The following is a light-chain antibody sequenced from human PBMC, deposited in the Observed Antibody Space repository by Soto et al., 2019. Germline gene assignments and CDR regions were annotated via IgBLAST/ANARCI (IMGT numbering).Light chain of an antibody. CDR3: QQYNSYSPWT. V-gene: IGKV1-5*01. Sequence: DIQMTQSPSTLSASVGDRVTVTCRANQSISEFLAWYQQKPGKAPKLLIYDAFGLESGVPSRFGGGGSGTEFTLTISGLQPDDLATYYCQQYNSYSPWTFGPGTKVDI. CDR1: QSISEF. J-gene: IGKJ1*01. CDR2: DAF.